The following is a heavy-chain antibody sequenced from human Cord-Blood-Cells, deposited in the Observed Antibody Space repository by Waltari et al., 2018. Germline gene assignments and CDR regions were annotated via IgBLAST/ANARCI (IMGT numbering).Heavy chain of an antibody. J-gene: IGHJ4*02. Sequence: EVQLLESGGGVVQPGGSVRLFCAASDFSFCSYGLTRVRQAPGKGLEWVSAISGSGGSTYYADSVKGRFTISRDNSKNTLYLQMNSLRAEDTAVYYCAKDPVGLFDYWGQGTLVTVSS. CDR2: ISGSGGST. CDR3: AKDPVGLFDY. D-gene: IGHD2-15*01. V-gene: IGHV3-23*01. CDR1: DFSFCSYG.